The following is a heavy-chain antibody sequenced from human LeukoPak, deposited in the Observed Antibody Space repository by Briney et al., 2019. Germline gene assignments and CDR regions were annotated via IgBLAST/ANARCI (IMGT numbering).Heavy chain of an antibody. CDR2: IKYDGSED. Sequence: GGSLRLSCAASGFTFSSYGMHWVRQAPGKGLEWVANIKYDGSEDYYVDSVKGRFTISRDNAKNTLYLQLNSLRVEDTAVYYCKSGGAAPGSFDYWGQGTLVTVSP. CDR1: GFTFSSYG. J-gene: IGHJ4*02. CDR3: KSGGAAPGSFDY. V-gene: IGHV3-7*01. D-gene: IGHD1-1*01.